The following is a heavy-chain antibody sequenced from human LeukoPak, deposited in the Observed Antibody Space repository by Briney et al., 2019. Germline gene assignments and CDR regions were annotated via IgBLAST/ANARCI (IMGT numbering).Heavy chain of an antibody. J-gene: IGHJ4*02. Sequence: ASVKVSRKASGYTFTSYYMHWVRQAPGQGLEWMGIINPSGGRTSYAQKFQGRVTVTRDTSTGTVYMELSSLRSEDTAVYYCASLRSGDYEGFDYWGQGTLVTVSS. CDR2: INPSGGRT. CDR1: GYTFTSYY. V-gene: IGHV1-46*01. D-gene: IGHD2-21*02. CDR3: ASLRSGDYEGFDY.